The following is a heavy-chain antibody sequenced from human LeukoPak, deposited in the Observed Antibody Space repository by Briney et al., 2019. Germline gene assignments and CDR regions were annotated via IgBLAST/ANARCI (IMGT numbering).Heavy chain of an antibody. CDR1: GFSFRSYA. D-gene: IGHD2-15*01. CDR3: AKYCSGVTCSGY. V-gene: IGHV3-23*01. CDR2: ITESGDIT. Sequence: GGSLRLSCAASGFSFRSYATCWVRQAPGKGPEWVSGITESGDITYYADSVQGRFIISRDNSKNTLSLQMNSLRVEDTATYYCAKYCSGVTCSGYWGQGTVVTVSS. J-gene: IGHJ4*02.